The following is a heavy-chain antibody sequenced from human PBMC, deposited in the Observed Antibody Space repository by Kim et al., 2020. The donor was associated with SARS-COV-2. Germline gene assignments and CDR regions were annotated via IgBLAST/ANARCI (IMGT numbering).Heavy chain of an antibody. CDR3: AKDNLGSSVPES. D-gene: IGHD6-13*01. V-gene: IGHV3-9*01. CDR1: GFTFGDYA. Sequence: GGSLRLSCAASGFTFGDYAMHWVRQAPGKGLEWVSGISWNSGNIGYADSVRGRFTISRDNAKNSLYLQMNSLRAEDTAFYYCAKDNLGSSVPESWGQGTLVTVSS. J-gene: IGHJ4*02. CDR2: ISWNSGNI.